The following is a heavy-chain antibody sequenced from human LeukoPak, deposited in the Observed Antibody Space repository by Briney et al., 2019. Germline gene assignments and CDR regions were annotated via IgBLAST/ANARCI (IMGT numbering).Heavy chain of an antibody. V-gene: IGHV4-39*07. CDR1: GGSISSSSYY. Sequence: ASETLSLTCTVSGGSISSSSYYWGWIRQPPGKGLEWIGSIYYSGSTYYNPSLKSRVTISVDTSKNQFSLKLSSVTAADTAVYYCAGLTRITIFGVVIQDYWGQGTLVTVSS. D-gene: IGHD3-3*01. CDR2: IYYSGST. CDR3: AGLTRITIFGVVIQDY. J-gene: IGHJ4*02.